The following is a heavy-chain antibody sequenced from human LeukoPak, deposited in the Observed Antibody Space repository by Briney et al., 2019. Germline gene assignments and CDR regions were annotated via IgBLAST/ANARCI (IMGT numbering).Heavy chain of an antibody. CDR3: ARAEYCSGGSCYSDLDDAFDI. V-gene: IGHV3-33*01. CDR1: GFTFSSYG. D-gene: IGHD2-15*01. Sequence: PGGSLRLSCAASGFTFSSYGMHWVRQAPGKGLEWVAVIWYDGSNKYYADSVKGRFTISRDNSKNTLYLQMNSLRAEDTAVYYCARAEYCSGGSCYSDLDDAFDIWGQGTMVTVSS. CDR2: IWYDGSNK. J-gene: IGHJ3*02.